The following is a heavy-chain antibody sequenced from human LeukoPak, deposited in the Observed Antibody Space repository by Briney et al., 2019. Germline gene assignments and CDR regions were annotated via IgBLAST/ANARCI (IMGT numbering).Heavy chain of an antibody. J-gene: IGHJ4*02. D-gene: IGHD2-15*01. CDR1: GYTFTNYG. Sequence: AASVKVSCKASGYTFTNYGISWVRQAPGQGLEWMGWISPYNGNTNYAQELQGRVTMTTDTSTSTAYMELRSLGSDDTAVYYCARARRRVVAASTFDYWGQGTLVTVSS. V-gene: IGHV1-18*01. CDR3: ARARRRVVAASTFDY. CDR2: ISPYNGNT.